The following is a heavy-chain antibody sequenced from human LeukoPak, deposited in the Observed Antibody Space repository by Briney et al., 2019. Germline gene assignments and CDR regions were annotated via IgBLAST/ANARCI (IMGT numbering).Heavy chain of an antibody. V-gene: IGHV5-51*01. CDR3: AKTGDFSSAFEY. J-gene: IGHJ4*02. CDR1: GYTFTSYW. D-gene: IGHD6-6*01. CDR2: IYPGDSDT. Sequence: GESLKISCKSSGYTFTSYWIGWVRQMPGKGLGWMGIIYPGDSDTRYSASFQGQVTISADKSISTAYLQWNRLKASDPATYYCAKTGDFSSAFEYWGQGTVVTVSS.